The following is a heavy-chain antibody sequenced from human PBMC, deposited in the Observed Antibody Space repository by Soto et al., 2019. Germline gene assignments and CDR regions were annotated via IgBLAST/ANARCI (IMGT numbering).Heavy chain of an antibody. V-gene: IGHV4-34*01. J-gene: IGHJ5*02. CDR3: ARGGYSYGINWFDP. Sequence: SETLSLTCAVYGGSFSGYYWSWIRQPPGKGLEWIGEINHSGSTNYNPSLKSRVTISVDTSKNQFSLKLSSVTAADTAVYYCARGGYSYGINWFDPWGQGTLVTVSS. D-gene: IGHD5-18*01. CDR2: INHSGST. CDR1: GGSFSGYY.